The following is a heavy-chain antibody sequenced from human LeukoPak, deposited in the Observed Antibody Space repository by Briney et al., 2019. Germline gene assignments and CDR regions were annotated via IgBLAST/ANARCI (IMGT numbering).Heavy chain of an antibody. CDR1: GGSISSYY. CDR2: IYYSGST. D-gene: IGHD3-3*01. J-gene: IGHJ4*02. Sequence: SETLSLTCTVSGGSISSYYWSWIRQPPGKGLEWIGYIYYSGSTNYNPSLKSRVTISGDTSKNQFSLKLSSVTAADTAVYYCARRTGSGYYVFDYWGQGTLVTVSS. CDR3: ARRTGSGYYVFDY. V-gene: IGHV4-59*01.